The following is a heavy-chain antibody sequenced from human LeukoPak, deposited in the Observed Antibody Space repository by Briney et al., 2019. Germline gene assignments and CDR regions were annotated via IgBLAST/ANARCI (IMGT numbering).Heavy chain of an antibody. CDR1: GGTFSSYA. CDR2: IIPIFGTA. Sequence: GSSVKVSCKASGGTFSSYAISWVRQAPGQGLEWMGGIIPIFGTANYAQKFQGRVTITADESTSTAHMELSSLRSEDTAVYYCAVHSANHDAFDIWGQGTMVTVSS. D-gene: IGHD2-15*01. J-gene: IGHJ3*02. V-gene: IGHV1-69*01. CDR3: AVHSANHDAFDI.